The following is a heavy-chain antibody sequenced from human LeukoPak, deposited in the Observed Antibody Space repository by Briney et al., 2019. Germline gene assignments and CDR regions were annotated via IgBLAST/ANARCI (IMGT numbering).Heavy chain of an antibody. Sequence: SETLSLTCAVYGGSFSGYYWSWIRQPPGKGLEWIGEINHSGSTNYNPSLKSRVTISVDTSKNQFSLKLSSVTAADTAVYYCARGYSSSWPLTYYYYYYMDVWGKGTTVTVSS. J-gene: IGHJ6*03. CDR2: INHSGST. CDR3: ARGYSSSWPLTYYYYYYMDV. D-gene: IGHD6-13*01. V-gene: IGHV4-34*01. CDR1: GGSFSGYY.